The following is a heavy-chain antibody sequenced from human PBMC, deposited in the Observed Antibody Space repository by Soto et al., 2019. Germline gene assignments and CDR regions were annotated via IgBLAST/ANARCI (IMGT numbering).Heavy chain of an antibody. CDR1: GFTFRSFT. D-gene: IGHD6-13*01. V-gene: IGHV3-21*01. Sequence: TGGSLRLSCAASGFTFRSFTMNWVRQAPGKGLEWVSTISSNSAYIYYTDALRGRFTISRDNAKNSLHLQMNSLRAEDTAVYYCTRDASRDSSARGWFDPWGPGTLVTVSS. CDR2: ISSNSAYI. J-gene: IGHJ5*02. CDR3: TRDASRDSSARGWFDP.